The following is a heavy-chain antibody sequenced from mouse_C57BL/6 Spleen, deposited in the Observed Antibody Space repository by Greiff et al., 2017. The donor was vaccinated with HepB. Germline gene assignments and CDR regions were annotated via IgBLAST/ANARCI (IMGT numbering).Heavy chain of an antibody. D-gene: IGHD2-5*01. J-gene: IGHJ3*01. CDR1: GYTFTSYW. Sequence: QVQLQQPGAELVKPGASVKLSCKASGYTFTSYWMQWVKQRPGQGLEWIGEIDPSDSYTNYNQKFKGKATLTVDTSSSTAYMQLSSLTSEDSAVYYCATPYYSNSSWFAYWGQGTLVTVSA. CDR2: IDPSDSYT. CDR3: ATPYYSNSSWFAY. V-gene: IGHV1-50*01.